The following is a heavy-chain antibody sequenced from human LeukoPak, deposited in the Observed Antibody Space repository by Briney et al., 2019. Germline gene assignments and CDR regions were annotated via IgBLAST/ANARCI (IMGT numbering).Heavy chain of an antibody. CDR3: ARGGVLWFGELLFVVESFDY. J-gene: IGHJ4*02. V-gene: IGHV1-69*13. Sequence: EASVKVSCKASGGTFSSYAISWVRQAPGQGLEWMGGIIPIFGTANYAQKFQGRVTITADESTSTAYMELSSLRSEDTAVYYCARGGVLWFGELLFVVESFDYWGQGTLVTVSS. D-gene: IGHD3-10*01. CDR1: GGTFSSYA. CDR2: IIPIFGTA.